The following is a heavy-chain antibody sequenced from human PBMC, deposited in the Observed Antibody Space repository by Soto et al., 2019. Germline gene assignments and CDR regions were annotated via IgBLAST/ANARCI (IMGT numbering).Heavy chain of an antibody. CDR1: GFTFRSAW. D-gene: IGHD1-26*01. CDR2: VKSKSDGEAT. Sequence: EAQLVESGGGVVKPGGSLRLSCGASGFTFRSAWMSWVRQAPGKGLEWVGRVKSKSDGEATDYGAPVKGRFIISRDDSKNTLYLQLNSLKTEDTGVYYCTTGVGATGFDYYYNGTDVWGLGTTVTVSS. CDR3: TTGVGATGFDYYYNGTDV. J-gene: IGHJ6*02. V-gene: IGHV3-15*01.